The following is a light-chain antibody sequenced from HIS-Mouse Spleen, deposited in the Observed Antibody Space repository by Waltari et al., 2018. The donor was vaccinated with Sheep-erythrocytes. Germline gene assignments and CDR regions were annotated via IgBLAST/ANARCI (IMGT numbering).Light chain of an antibody. V-gene: IGLV2-23*01. CDR3: CSYAGSSTPWV. CDR2: EGS. J-gene: IGLJ3*02. Sequence: QSALTQPASVSGSPGQSITISCTGTSSDVGSYNLVSWYQQHPGKAPKLMIYEGSNRPSGVSNRFSGSKSGNTASLTVSGRQGEDEADYYCCSYAGSSTPWVFGGGTKLTVL. CDR1: SSDVGSYNL.